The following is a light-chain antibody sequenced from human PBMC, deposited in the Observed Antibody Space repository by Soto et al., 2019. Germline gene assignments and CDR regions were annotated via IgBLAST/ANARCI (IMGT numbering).Light chain of an antibody. Sequence: EIVLTQSPATLSLSPGERATLSCRASQSVSSYLAWYQQKPGQAPRLLIYDASNRATGIPARFSGSGSGTDFTLTISRLAPEDFAGYYCQQRSNWPLTFGGGTKVEIK. CDR3: QQRSNWPLT. J-gene: IGKJ4*01. CDR2: DAS. V-gene: IGKV3-11*01. CDR1: QSVSSY.